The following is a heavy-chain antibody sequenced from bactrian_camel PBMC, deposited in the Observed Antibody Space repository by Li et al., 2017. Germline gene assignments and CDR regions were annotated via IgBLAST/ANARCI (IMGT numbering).Heavy chain of an antibody. D-gene: IGHD2*01. V-gene: IGHV3-3*01. Sequence: HVQLVESGGGSVQAGSSLKLSCETSESTASAFCMGWVRQVGAKREGLASVGRDGVTTYANTVKGRFTVSQDTATKVLYLHMNDLKPEDTAIYYCATDSPAACEYCSGGYCSLLLGYRGQGTQV. CDR1: ESTASAFC. CDR3: ATDSPAACEYCSGGYCSLLLGY. J-gene: IGHJ6*01. CDR2: VGRDGVT.